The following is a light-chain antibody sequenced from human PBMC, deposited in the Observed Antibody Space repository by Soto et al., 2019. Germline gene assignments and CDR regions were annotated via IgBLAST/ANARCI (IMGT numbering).Light chain of an antibody. CDR3: QQYTTSPPVT. Sequence: EIVLTQSPGTLSLSPGERATLSCRASQSISNNYLAWYQQKPGQAPRLLIYGASSRATGIPDRFSGSGSGTDFTLTISRLEPEDFAVYYCQQYTTSPPVTFGQGTRLEIK. J-gene: IGKJ5*01. V-gene: IGKV3-20*01. CDR2: GAS. CDR1: QSISNNY.